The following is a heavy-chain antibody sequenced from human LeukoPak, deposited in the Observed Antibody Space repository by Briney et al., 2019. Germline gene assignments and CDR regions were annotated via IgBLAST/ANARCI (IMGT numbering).Heavy chain of an antibody. V-gene: IGHV4-4*09. CDR3: ARWDHYDGSGVEAFDI. CDR2: IHSTGSS. Sequence: PSGTLSLTCDVSGASVSAFYWNWLRQVPGKGLEWIGYIHSTGSSINSPSLRSRLALSLDTSRNQFFLTLSSVTAADTAVYYCARWDHYDGSGVEAFDIWGQGRLVTVSS. J-gene: IGHJ3*02. D-gene: IGHD3-22*01. CDR1: GASVSAFY.